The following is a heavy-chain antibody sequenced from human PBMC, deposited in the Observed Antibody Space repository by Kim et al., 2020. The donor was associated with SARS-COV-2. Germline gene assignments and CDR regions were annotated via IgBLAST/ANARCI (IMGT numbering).Heavy chain of an antibody. Sequence: STYYNPSLKIRLTISVDTSKNQFSLKLSSVTAADTAVYYCARGGGESYDYWGQGTLVTVSS. CDR3: ARGGGESYDY. D-gene: IGHD3-10*01. V-gene: IGHV4-31*02. J-gene: IGHJ4*02. CDR2: ST.